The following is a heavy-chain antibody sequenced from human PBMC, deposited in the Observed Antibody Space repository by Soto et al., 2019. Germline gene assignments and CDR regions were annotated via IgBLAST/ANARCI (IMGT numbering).Heavy chain of an antibody. Sequence: QVQLVHSGAVVKKPGSSVKVSCKASGGTFSSSTISWVRQAPGQGLEWMGRIIPLLDIANYAQKFQGRVTITVDKSTSTAYREMTTLRSEDTAVYYCATGVGYGDYSEWGQGTTVTVSS. D-gene: IGHD4-17*01. CDR3: ATGVGYGDYSE. J-gene: IGHJ6*02. CDR2: IIPLLDIA. CDR1: GGTFSSST. V-gene: IGHV1-69*02.